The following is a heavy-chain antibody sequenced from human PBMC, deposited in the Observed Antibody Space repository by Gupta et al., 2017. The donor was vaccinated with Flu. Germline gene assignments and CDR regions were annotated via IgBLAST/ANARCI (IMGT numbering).Heavy chain of an antibody. CDR2: ISYDGSNK. CDR3: AKGMEVGDY. CDR1: GFTFSSYG. Sequence: QVQLVESGGGVVQPGRSLRLSWAASGFTFSSYGMHWVRQAPGKGLEWVAVISYDGSNKYYADSVKGRFTISRDNSKNTLYLQMNSLRAEDTAVYYCAKGMEVGDYWGQGTLVTVSS. J-gene: IGHJ4*02. V-gene: IGHV3-30*18. D-gene: IGHD1-26*01.